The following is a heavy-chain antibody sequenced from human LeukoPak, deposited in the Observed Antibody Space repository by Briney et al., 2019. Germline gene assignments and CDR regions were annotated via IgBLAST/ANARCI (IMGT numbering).Heavy chain of an antibody. CDR2: ISSSSSYI. CDR3: ARKERRGTNDY. Sequence: GGSLRLSCAASGFTFSSYSMNWVRQAPAKGLEWVSSISSSSSYIYYADSVKGRFTISRDNAKNSLYLQMNSLRAEDTAVYYCARKERRGTNDYWGQGTLVTVSS. D-gene: IGHD3-10*01. V-gene: IGHV3-21*01. CDR1: GFTFSSYS. J-gene: IGHJ4*02.